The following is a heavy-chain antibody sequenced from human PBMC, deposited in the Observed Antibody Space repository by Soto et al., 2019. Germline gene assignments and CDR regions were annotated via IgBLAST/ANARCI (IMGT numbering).Heavy chain of an antibody. J-gene: IGHJ4*02. Sequence: GGSLRLSCAAYGFTFSSFAMSWVRQAPGKGLEWVSTISNNGHSAYSAASVKGRFTISRDNSKNPLYLQMNNLRAEDTAVYYCVTSGLRVTYDIDYWGQGTLVTVSS. V-gene: IGHV3-23*01. CDR1: GFTFSSFA. CDR2: ISNNGHSA. CDR3: VTSGLRVTYDIDY. D-gene: IGHD4-17*01.